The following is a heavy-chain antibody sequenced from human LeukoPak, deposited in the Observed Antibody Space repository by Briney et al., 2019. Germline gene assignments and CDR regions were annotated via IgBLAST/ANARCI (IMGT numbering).Heavy chain of an antibody. CDR1: GGSISSYY. CDR2: TYYNGST. V-gene: IGHV4-59*08. Sequence: SETLSLTCTVSGGSISSYYWSWIRQPPGEGLEWIGYTYYNGSTNYNPSLKSRVTISLDTSKNQFSLKLRSVTAADTAVYYCARIRAYYFDYWGQGTLVTVSS. J-gene: IGHJ4*02. CDR3: ARIRAYYFDY.